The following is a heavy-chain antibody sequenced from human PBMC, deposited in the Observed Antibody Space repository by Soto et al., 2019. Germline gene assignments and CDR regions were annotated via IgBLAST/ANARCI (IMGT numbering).Heavy chain of an antibody. CDR1: GLTFSNYG. CDR3: AKEWSLGAATGIIDY. CDR2: ISYDGRNK. Sequence: GGSLRLSCAASGLTFSNYGIHWVRQAPCTGLEWVAIISYDGRNKYYADTVKGRFTISRDNSKNTLDLQMNSLRGEDTAVYYCAKEWSLGAATGIIDYWGQGTLVTV. V-gene: IGHV3-30*18. D-gene: IGHD6-13*01. J-gene: IGHJ4*02.